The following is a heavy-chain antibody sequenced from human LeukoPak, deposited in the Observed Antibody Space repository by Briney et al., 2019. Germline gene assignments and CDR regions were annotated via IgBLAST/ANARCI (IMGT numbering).Heavy chain of an antibody. CDR1: GYTFTSYG. V-gene: IGHV1-18*01. Sequence: GASVKVSCKASGYTFTSYGISWVRQAPGQGLEWMGWISAYNGNTNYAQKLQGRVTMTTGTSTSTASMALRSLRSDDTAVYYCARCVSFDNYYDSSGGGTNWFDPWGQGTLVTVSS. D-gene: IGHD3-22*01. CDR2: ISAYNGNT. J-gene: IGHJ5*02. CDR3: ARCVSFDNYYDSSGGGTNWFDP.